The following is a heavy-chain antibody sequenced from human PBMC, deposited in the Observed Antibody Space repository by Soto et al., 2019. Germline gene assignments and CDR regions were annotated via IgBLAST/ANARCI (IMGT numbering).Heavy chain of an antibody. V-gene: IGHV4-59*08. J-gene: IGHJ3*02. D-gene: IGHD3-16*02. CDR2: IYYSGST. CDR1: GGSISSYY. Sequence: PSETLSLTCTVSGGSISSYYWSWIRQPPGKGLGGIGYIYYSGSTNYNPSLKSRVTISVDTSKNQFSLRLSSVTAADTAVYYCVRLMITFRGVIVMPRGAFDIWGQEPMVTVSS. CDR3: VRLMITFRGVIVMPRGAFDI.